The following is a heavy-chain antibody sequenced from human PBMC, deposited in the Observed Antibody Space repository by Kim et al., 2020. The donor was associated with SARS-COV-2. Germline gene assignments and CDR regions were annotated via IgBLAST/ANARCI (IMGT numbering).Heavy chain of an antibody. D-gene: IGHD5-12*01. Sequence: GGSLRLSCAASGFTFSSFAMHWVRQAPGKGLEWISGISCSAGRTSYADSVKGRYTISRDNSKNTLYLQMNSLRAEDTAVYYCAKDFVVGGGYYFDYWGQGTLVTVSS. CDR2: ISCSAGRT. CDR3: AKDFVVGGGYYFDY. V-gene: IGHV3-23*01. J-gene: IGHJ4*02. CDR1: GFTFSSFA.